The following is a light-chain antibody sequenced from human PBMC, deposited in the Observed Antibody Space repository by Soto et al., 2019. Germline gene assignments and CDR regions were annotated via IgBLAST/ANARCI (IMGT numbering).Light chain of an antibody. CDR1: SSDVGGYNF. CDR3: RSYTSISTYV. V-gene: IGLV2-14*01. J-gene: IGLJ1*01. CDR2: DVT. Sequence: QSALTQPASVSGSPGQSITICCTGTSSDVGGYNFVSWYQQHPDKAPKLMIYDVTNRPSGVSNRFSGSKSGNTASLTISGLEAEDEAAYYCRSYTSISTYVFGTGTKLTVL.